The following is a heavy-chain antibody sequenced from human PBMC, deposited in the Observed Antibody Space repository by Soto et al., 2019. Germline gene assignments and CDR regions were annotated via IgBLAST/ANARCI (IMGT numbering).Heavy chain of an antibody. Sequence: PSETLSLTCTVSGGSIGRSYRYWGWIRQPPGKGLEWLGNIDSDGSRWHNPSLKSRVTMSVDTSRNQLSLILTSVTAADTAVYYCARPQIGNSGGSQFDPWGQGLLVTVSS. CDR3: ARPQIGNSGGSQFDP. J-gene: IGHJ5*02. CDR2: IDSDGSR. D-gene: IGHD6-19*01. CDR1: GGSIGRSYRY. V-gene: IGHV4-39*01.